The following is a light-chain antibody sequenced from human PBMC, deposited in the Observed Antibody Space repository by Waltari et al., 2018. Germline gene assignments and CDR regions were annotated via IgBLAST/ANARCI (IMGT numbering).Light chain of an antibody. CDR1: QSISSN. CDR3: QQYNNWPPLT. CDR2: GAS. J-gene: IGKJ4*01. V-gene: IGKV3-15*01. Sequence: EIVMTQSPATLPVSPGERATLYCRASQSISSNLAWYQQKPGQAPKLLIYGASTRATGIPARFSGSGSGTEFTLTISSLQSEDFAVYYCQQYNNWPPLTFGGGTKVEIK.